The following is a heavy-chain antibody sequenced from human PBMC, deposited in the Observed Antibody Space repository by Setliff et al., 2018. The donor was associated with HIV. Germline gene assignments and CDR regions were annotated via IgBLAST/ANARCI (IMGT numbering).Heavy chain of an antibody. CDR1: GDSISSGTYY. V-gene: IGHV4-39*01. CDR3: ARVGVRNWNDDGIDY. D-gene: IGHD1-1*01. Sequence: SETLSLTCNVSGDSISSGTYYWGWVRQAPGKGLEWIGSIFYSGDAHYNPSLKRRVTISVDTSKNQLSLMVRSVTAADTALYYCARVGVRNWNDDGIDYWGQGTLVTVSS. J-gene: IGHJ4*02. CDR2: IFYSGDA.